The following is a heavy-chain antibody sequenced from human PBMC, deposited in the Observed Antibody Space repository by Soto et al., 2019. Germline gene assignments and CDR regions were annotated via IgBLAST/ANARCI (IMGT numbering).Heavy chain of an antibody. J-gene: IGHJ4*02. CDR1: GGSFSGYY. CDR3: ARGALGYSSGWYGY. CDR2: INHSGST. V-gene: IGHV4-34*01. Sequence: QVQLQQWGAGLLKPSETLSLTCAVYGGSFSGYYWSWIRQPPGKGLEWIGEINHSGSTNYNPSLKSRVTISVDTSKNQFSLKLGSVTAADTAVYYWARGALGYSSGWYGYWGQGTLVTVSS. D-gene: IGHD6-19*01.